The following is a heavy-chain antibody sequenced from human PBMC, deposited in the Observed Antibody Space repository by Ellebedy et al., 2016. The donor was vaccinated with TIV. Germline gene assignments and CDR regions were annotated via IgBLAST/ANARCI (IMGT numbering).Heavy chain of an antibody. CDR3: ARNGDYSMDV. V-gene: IGHV4-4*02. CDR2: VSHAGYT. J-gene: IGHJ6*03. Sequence: SETLSLTCAVSGVSISSSNWWTWVRQPPGKGPEWIGEVSHAGYTNYNPSLRSRVSMSVDTSMKQFSLRLRFVTAADTAIYYCARNGDYSMDVWGKGITVTVSS. D-gene: IGHD1-1*01. CDR1: GVSISSSNW.